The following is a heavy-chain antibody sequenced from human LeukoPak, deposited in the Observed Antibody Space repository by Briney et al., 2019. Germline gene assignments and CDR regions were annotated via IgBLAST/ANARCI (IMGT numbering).Heavy chain of an antibody. Sequence: KGLEWIGEINHSGSTNYNPTLQSRITISVDTSKSQFSLKLSSVTAADTAVYYCASNCSSTSCYTRGFAYWGQGTLVTVSS. D-gene: IGHD2-2*02. V-gene: IGHV4-34*01. CDR3: ASNCSSTSCYTRGFAY. CDR2: INHSGST. J-gene: IGHJ4*02.